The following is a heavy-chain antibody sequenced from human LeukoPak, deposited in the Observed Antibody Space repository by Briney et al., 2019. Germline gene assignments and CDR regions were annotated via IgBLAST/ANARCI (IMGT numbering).Heavy chain of an antibody. Sequence: SETLSLTCTVSGGSISSYYWSWIRQPPGKGLEWIGYIYYSGSTNYNPSLKSRFTISVDTSKNQFSLKLTSVTAADTAVYYCARRGIGFDPWGQGTLVTVSS. CDR3: ARRGIGFDP. J-gene: IGHJ5*02. CDR1: GGSISSYY. D-gene: IGHD3-16*02. CDR2: IYYSGST. V-gene: IGHV4-59*08.